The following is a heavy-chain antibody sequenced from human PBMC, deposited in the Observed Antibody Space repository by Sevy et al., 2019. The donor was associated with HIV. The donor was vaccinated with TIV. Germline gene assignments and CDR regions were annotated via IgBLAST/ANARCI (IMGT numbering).Heavy chain of an antibody. CDR1: GFTFSSYA. Sequence: GGSLRLSCAASGFTFSSYAMSWVRRAPGKGLEWVSDRSGSGGTTYYADSVKGRFTISRDNSKNTLYLQMNSLRAEDTAVYYCAKERFHDSGDPNWFDPWGQGTLVTVSS. CDR3: AKERFHDSGDPNWFDP. V-gene: IGHV3-23*01. D-gene: IGHD4-17*01. CDR2: RSGSGGTT. J-gene: IGHJ5*02.